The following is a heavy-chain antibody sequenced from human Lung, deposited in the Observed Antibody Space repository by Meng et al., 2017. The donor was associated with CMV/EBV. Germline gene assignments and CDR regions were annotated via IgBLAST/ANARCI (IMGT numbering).Heavy chain of an antibody. D-gene: IGHD6-13*01. V-gene: IGHV1-69*05. Sequence: SVXVSXKASGGTFSSYATSWVRQAPGQGLEWMGGIIPIFGTANYAQKFQGRVTITTDEYTSTAYMELSSLRSEDTAVYYCARGGSSSWSRRYNWFDPWGQGTXVTVAS. CDR1: GGTFSSYA. CDR2: IIPIFGTA. CDR3: ARGGSSSWSRRYNWFDP. J-gene: IGHJ5*02.